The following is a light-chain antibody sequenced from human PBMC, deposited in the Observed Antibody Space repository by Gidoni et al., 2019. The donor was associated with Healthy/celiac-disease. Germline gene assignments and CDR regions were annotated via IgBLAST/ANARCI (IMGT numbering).Light chain of an antibody. CDR2: DAS. J-gene: IGKJ4*01. CDR1: QSVSSY. V-gene: IGKV3-11*01. Sequence: ETVLKQYPATLSLSPGERATLSCRASQSVSSYLAWYQQKPGQAPRLLIYDASNRATGIPARFSGSGSGTDFTLTISSLEPEDFAVYYCQQRSNWPPTFGGGTKVEIK. CDR3: QQRSNWPPT.